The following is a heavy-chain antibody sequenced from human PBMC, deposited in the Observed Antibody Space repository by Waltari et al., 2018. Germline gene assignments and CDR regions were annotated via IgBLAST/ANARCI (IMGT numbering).Heavy chain of an antibody. V-gene: IGHV4-34*01. CDR2: INHSGST. Sequence: EKGLEWIGEINHSGSTNYNPSLKSRVTISVDTSKNQFSLKLSSVTAADTAVYYCARETPFYDYVWGSYRQSNWFDPWGQGTLVTVSS. D-gene: IGHD3-16*02. CDR3: ARETPFYDYVWGSYRQSNWFDP. J-gene: IGHJ5*02.